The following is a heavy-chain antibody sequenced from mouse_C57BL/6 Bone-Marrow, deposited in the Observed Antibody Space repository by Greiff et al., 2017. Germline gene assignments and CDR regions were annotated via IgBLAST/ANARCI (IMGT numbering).Heavy chain of an antibody. J-gene: IGHJ4*01. V-gene: IGHV5-9-1*02. Sequence: EVQGVESGEGLVKPGGSLKLSCAASGFTFSSYAMSWVRQTPEKRLEWVAYISSGGDYIYYADTVKGRFTISRDNARNTLYLQMSSLKSEDTAMYYCTRDRRYGNYPYAMDYWGQGTSVTVSS. CDR3: TRDRRYGNYPYAMDY. CDR1: GFTFSSYA. D-gene: IGHD2-1*01. CDR2: ISSGGDYI.